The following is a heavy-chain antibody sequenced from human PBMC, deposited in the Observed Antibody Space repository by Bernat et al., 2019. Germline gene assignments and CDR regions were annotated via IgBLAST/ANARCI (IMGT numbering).Heavy chain of an antibody. D-gene: IGHD3-22*01. CDR2: IWCDGSNK. CDR3: ARYTVENGGNLVINMIGGVIRGGGAFDI. V-gene: IGHV3-33*01. CDR1: GFTFSSYG. Sequence: QVQLVESGGGVVQPGRSLRLSCAASGFTFSSYGMHWVRQAPGKGLEWVAVIWCDGSNKYYADSVKGRFTISRDNSKNTLYLQMNSLRAEDTAVYYWARYTVENGGNLVINMIGGVIRGGGAFDIWGQGTMVTVSS. J-gene: IGHJ3*02.